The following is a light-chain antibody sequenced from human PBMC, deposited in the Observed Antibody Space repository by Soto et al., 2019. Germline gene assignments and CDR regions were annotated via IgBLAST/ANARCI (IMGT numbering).Light chain of an antibody. Sequence: QSALTQPRSVSGSPGQSVTISCTGTSSDIGDYDYVSWYQQHPGKAPKLLISEVSNRPSGVSNRFSGSKSGNTASLTISGLQAEDEADYYCNSYASGNARVFGTGTKLTVL. CDR2: EVS. V-gene: IGLV2-14*01. J-gene: IGLJ1*01. CDR3: NSYASGNARV. CDR1: SSDIGDYDY.